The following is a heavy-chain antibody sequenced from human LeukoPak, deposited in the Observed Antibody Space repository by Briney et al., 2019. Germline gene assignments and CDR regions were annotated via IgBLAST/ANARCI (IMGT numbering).Heavy chain of an antibody. CDR2: IRSAVETT. CDR1: GFTMSHYG. D-gene: IGHD6-19*01. V-gene: IGHV3-23*01. Sequence: PGGSLRLSCAASGFTMSHYGVSWVRQAPGKGLEWISGIRSAVETTHYADSVKGRFTISRDNSKNTLYLQMNSLRAEDTAVYYCAKGRQWLIYWGQGTLVTVSS. CDR3: AKGRQWLIY. J-gene: IGHJ4*02.